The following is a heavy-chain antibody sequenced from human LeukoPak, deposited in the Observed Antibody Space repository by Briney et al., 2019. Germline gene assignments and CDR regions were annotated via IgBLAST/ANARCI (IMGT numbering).Heavy chain of an antibody. CDR3: ARLAVAQTGLFDY. CDR1: GYTFTSYD. J-gene: IGHJ4*02. Sequence: GASVKVSCKASGYTFTSYDINWVRQATGQGLEWMGWMNPNSGNTGYAQKFQGRVTMTRDTSTSTVYMELSSLRSEDTAVYYCARLAVAQTGLFDYWGQGTLVTVSS. D-gene: IGHD6-19*01. CDR2: MNPNSGNT. V-gene: IGHV1-8*02.